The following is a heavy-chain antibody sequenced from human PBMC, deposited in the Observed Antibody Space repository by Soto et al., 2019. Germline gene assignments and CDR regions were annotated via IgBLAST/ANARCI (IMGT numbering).Heavy chain of an antibody. D-gene: IGHD4-17*01. CDR2: IYYSGST. V-gene: IGHV4-31*03. CDR1: GGSISSGGYY. Sequence: QVQLQESGPGLVKPSQTLSLTCIVSGGSISSGGYYWSWIRQHPGKGLEWIGYIYYSGSTYYNPSLKSRFTISVDTSKNQFSLKLSSVTAADTAVYYCARECYGDYVCAFDIWGQGTMVTVSS. CDR3: ARECYGDYVCAFDI. J-gene: IGHJ3*02.